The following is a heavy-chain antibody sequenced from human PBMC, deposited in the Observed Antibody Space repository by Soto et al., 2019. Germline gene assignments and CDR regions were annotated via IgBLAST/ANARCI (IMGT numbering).Heavy chain of an antibody. CDR1: GGTFSSYA. CDR2: IIPIFGTA. Sequence: SVKVSCKASGGTFSSYAISWVRQAPGQGLEWMGGIIPIFGTANYAQKFQGRVTITADESTSTAYMELSSLRSEDTAVYYCARSRLRFLEWLSNHYYYYGMDVWGHGTTVTVSS. V-gene: IGHV1-69*13. D-gene: IGHD3-3*01. J-gene: IGHJ6*02. CDR3: ARSRLRFLEWLSNHYYYYGMDV.